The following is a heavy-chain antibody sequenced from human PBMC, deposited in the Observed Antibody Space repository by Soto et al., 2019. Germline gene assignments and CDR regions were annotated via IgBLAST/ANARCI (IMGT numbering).Heavy chain of an antibody. V-gene: IGHV3-30-3*01. Sequence: QVQLVESGGGVVPPGRSLRLSCAASGFTFSSFSLHWVRQAPGKGLEWLALISYDESNKYNADSVKGRFTISRDNSKNTVYLQLNSLRPEDTAVYYCARTTAVAGTPEFDYWGQGALVTVSS. CDR2: ISYDESNK. D-gene: IGHD6-19*01. CDR1: GFTFSSFS. J-gene: IGHJ4*02. CDR3: ARTTAVAGTPEFDY.